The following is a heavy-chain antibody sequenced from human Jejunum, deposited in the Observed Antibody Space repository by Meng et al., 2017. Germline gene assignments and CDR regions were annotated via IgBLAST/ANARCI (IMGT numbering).Heavy chain of an antibody. CDR2: TSDSGRNT. J-gene: IGHJ4*02. CDR3: ARPSYFDP. CDR1: GFTFSSYV. Sequence: EVQLVESGGGLVQPGGSLRLSGAASGFTFSSYVMSWVRQPPGKGLEWVSATSDSGRNTYHADSVKGRFTISRDNSKNTLYLQMDSLRAEDTAVYYCARPSYFDPWGQGTLVTVSS. V-gene: IGHV3-23*04.